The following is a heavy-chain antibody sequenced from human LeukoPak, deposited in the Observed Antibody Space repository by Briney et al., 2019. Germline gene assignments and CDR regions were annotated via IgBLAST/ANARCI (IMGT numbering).Heavy chain of an antibody. CDR3: ARITGTFDY. Sequence: PGGSMRLSSAASRFTFTNYRMGWVRQAPGKGLEWVANIEPDGSKTYYVGSVRGRFTISRDNAKNLLYLHMNSLRAEDTAVYYCARITGTFDYWGQGTLVTVSS. CDR1: RFTFTNYR. J-gene: IGHJ4*02. CDR2: IEPDGSKT. D-gene: IGHD1-20*01. V-gene: IGHV3-7*01.